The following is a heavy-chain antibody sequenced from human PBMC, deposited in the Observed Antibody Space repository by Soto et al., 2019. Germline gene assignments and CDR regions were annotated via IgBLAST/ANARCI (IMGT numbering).Heavy chain of an antibody. J-gene: IGHJ6*02. Sequence: PGGSLRLSCAASGFTFSSYAMHWVRQAPGKGLEWVAVISYDGSNKYYADSVKGRFTISRDNSKNTLYLQMNSLRAEDTAVYYCARDGLIEAQWLLYRCHGMDVWGQGTTVTVSS. CDR3: ARDGLIEAQWLLYRCHGMDV. V-gene: IGHV3-30-3*01. CDR2: ISYDGSNK. D-gene: IGHD3-3*01. CDR1: GFTFSSYA.